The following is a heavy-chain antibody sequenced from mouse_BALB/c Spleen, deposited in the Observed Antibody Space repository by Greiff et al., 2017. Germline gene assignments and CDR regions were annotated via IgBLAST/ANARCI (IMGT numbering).Heavy chain of an antibody. CDR2: IYPSDSYT. V-gene: IGHV1-69*02. CDR1: GYTFTSYW. CDR3: TRSSDISGYDY. D-gene: IGHD3-2*01. Sequence: VQLQQPGAELVRPGASVKLSCKASGYTFTSYWTNWVKQRPGQGLEWIGNIYPSDSYTNYNQKFKDKATLTVDKSSSTAYMQLSSPTSEESAVYYCTRSSDISGYDYWGQGTTLTVSS. J-gene: IGHJ2*01.